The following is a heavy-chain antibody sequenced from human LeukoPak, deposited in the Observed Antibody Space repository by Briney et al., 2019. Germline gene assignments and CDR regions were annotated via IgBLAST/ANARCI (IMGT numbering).Heavy chain of an antibody. V-gene: IGHV1-18*01. CDR1: GYTFTSYG. D-gene: IGHD3-3*01. CDR2: ISDSNGNT. Sequence: GATVKVSCKASGYTFTSYGISWVRQAPGQGLEGMGWISDSNGNTNYAQKLQGRVTMTTDTSTSTAYMELRSLRSDDTAVYYCARDSGGDGDTIFGRYGMDVWGQGTTVTVSS. CDR3: ARDSGGDGDTIFGRYGMDV. J-gene: IGHJ6*02.